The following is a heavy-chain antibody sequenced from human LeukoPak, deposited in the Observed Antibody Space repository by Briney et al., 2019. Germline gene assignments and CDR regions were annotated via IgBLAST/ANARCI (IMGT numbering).Heavy chain of an antibody. CDR2: ISSSGSTI. CDR3: AKDPGGPDFYYYYMDV. CDR1: GFTFSSYE. V-gene: IGHV3-48*03. J-gene: IGHJ6*03. Sequence: PGGSLRLSCAASGFTFSSYEMNWVRQAPGKGLEWVSYISSSGSTIYYADSVKGRFTISRDNSKNTLYLQMNSLRAEDTAVYYCAKDPGGPDFYYYYMDVWGKGTTVTVSS.